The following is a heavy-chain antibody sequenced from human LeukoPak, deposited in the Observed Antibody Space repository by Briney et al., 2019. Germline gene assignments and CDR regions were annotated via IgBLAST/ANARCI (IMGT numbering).Heavy chain of an antibody. CDR1: GGSISSYY. D-gene: IGHD2-15*01. J-gene: IGHJ4*02. CDR3: ARAQAASKGLFDY. V-gene: IGHV4-59*01. Sequence: KPSETLSLTCTVSGGSISSYYRSWIRQPPGKGLEWIGYIYYSGSTNYNPSLKSRVTISVDTSKNQFSLKLSSVTAADTAVYYCARAQAASKGLFDYWGQGTLVTVSS. CDR2: IYYSGST.